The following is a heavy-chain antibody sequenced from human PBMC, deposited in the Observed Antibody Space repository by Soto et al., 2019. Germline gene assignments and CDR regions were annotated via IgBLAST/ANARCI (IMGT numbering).Heavy chain of an antibody. D-gene: IGHD3-10*01. Sequence: GGSLRLSCAASGFTFSNYAMKWVRQAPGRGLEWVSTIGGSGSATFYADSVKGRFTISRDNAKNSLFLQMNSLRAEDRAVYFCARVKGSGNYYWYYYGMDVWGQGTTVTVSS. CDR1: GFTFSNYA. CDR3: ARVKGSGNYYWYYYGMDV. CDR2: IGGSGSAT. V-gene: IGHV3-23*01. J-gene: IGHJ6*02.